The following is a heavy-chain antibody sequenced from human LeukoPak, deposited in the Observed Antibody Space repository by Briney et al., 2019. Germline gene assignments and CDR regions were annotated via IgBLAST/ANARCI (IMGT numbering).Heavy chain of an antibody. CDR3: ARTEGTVAYDS. CDR1: GFTFSNYW. J-gene: IGHJ5*01. V-gene: IGHV3-74*01. Sequence: GGSLRLSCAASGFTFSNYWMHWVRQAPGKRLVWVSRINSDGSGTTYADSVRGRFTISRDNAKNTLYLQVNSLRAEDTAVYYCARTEGTVAYDSWGQGTLVTVS. CDR2: INSDGSGT. D-gene: IGHD4-23*01.